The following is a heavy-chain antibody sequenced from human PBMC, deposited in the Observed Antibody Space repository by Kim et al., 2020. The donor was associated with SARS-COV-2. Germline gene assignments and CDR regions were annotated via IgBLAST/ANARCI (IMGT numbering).Heavy chain of an antibody. CDR3: ARDLKVGATRSYGMDV. V-gene: IGHV3-33*01. CDR2: IWYDGSNK. J-gene: IGHJ6*02. CDR1: GFTFSSYG. D-gene: IGHD1-26*01. Sequence: GGSLRLSCAASGFTFSSYGMHWVRQAPGKGLEWVAVIWYDGSNKYYADSVKGRFTISRDNSKNTLYLQMNSLRAEDTAVYYCARDLKVGATRSYGMDVWGQGTTVTVSS.